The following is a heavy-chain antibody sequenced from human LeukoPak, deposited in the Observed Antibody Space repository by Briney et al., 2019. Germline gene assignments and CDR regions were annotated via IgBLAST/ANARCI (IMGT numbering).Heavy chain of an antibody. D-gene: IGHD2-15*01. CDR2: INPNSGGT. V-gene: IGHV1-2*02. Sequence: ASVKVSCKASGYTFTGYYMHWVRQAPGQGLEWMGWINPNSGGTNYAQKFQGRVTMTRDTSISTAYMELSRLRSDDTAVYYCAREGGGDCSGGSCYRFDPWGQGTLVTVSS. J-gene: IGHJ5*02. CDR1: GYTFTGYY. CDR3: AREGGGDCSGGSCYRFDP.